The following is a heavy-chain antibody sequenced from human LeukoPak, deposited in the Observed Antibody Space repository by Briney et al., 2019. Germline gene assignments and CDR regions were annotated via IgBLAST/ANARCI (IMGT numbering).Heavy chain of an antibody. V-gene: IGHV3-23*01. CDR3: AKGLRSSSWYSDS. D-gene: IGHD6-13*01. Sequence: GGSLRLSCAASGFTFNTYTMNWVRLVSGKGLEWVSLITGNGVSTYYADSVKGRFTISRDNSKNTLYLQMNSLRAEDTAVYYCAKGLRSSSWYSDSWGQGTLVTVSS. CDR1: GFTFNTYT. J-gene: IGHJ4*02. CDR2: ITGNGVST.